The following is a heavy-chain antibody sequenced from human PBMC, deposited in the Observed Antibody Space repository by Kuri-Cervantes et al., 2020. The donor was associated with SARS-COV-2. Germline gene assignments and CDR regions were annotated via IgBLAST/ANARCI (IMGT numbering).Heavy chain of an antibody. CDR3: ARPGGFLDV. CDR1: GESFSGYY. V-gene: IGHV4-34*01. Sequence: SETLSLTCAFYGESFSGYYWSWIRQPPGKGLEWIGEINHSGSTNYNPSLKSRATISVDTSKNQFSLKLSSVTAADSAVYYCARPGGFLDVWGKGTTVTVSS. J-gene: IGHJ6*04. D-gene: IGHD4-23*01. CDR2: INHSGST.